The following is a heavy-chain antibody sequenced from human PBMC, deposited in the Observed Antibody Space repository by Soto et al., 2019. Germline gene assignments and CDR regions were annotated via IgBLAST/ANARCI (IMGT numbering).Heavy chain of an antibody. CDR2: INHSGST. CDR1: GGSFSGYY. V-gene: IGHV4-34*01. D-gene: IGHD1-26*01. J-gene: IGHJ5*02. CDR3: ARGGEWELLLDANWFDP. Sequence: SETLSLTCAVYGGSFSGYYWSWIRQPPGKGLEWIGEINHSGSTNYNPSLKSRVTISVDTSNNQFSLKLSSVTAADTAVYYCARGGEWELLLDANWFDPWGQGTLVTVSS.